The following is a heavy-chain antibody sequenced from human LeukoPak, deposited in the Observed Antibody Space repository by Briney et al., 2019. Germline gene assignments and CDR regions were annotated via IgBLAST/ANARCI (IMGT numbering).Heavy chain of an antibody. V-gene: IGHV3-7*03. CDR3: ARVIVAVVGQSDHFDS. CDR1: GFTLRNYW. Sequence: GGSLRLSCTASGFTLRNYWMTWVRQGPGKGLEWVANIEGDARSQYYGDPVMGRFTVSRDNAKNSLYLQMDSLRAEDTAIYYCARVIVAVVGQSDHFDSWGPGTVVTVSS. D-gene: IGHD6-19*01. CDR2: IEGDARSQ. J-gene: IGHJ4*02.